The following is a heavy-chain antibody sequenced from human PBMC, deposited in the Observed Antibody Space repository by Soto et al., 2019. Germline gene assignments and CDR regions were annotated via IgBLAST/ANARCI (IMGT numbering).Heavy chain of an antibody. CDR1: EFTFSSYA. CDR2: ISGSGIST. V-gene: IGHV3-23*01. D-gene: IGHD2-2*01. Sequence: EVQLLESGGGLVQPGGSLRLSCAASEFTFSSYAMSWVRQAPGKGLEWVSAISGSGISTYYADSVKGRFTISRDNSKNTLYLHMNSLRAEDTAVYYCAKLGDCSSTSYYSRAYYFDYWGQGTLVTVSS. CDR3: AKLGDCSSTSYYSRAYYFDY. J-gene: IGHJ4*02.